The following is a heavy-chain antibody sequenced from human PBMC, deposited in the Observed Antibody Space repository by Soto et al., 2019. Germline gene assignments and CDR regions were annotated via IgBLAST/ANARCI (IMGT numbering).Heavy chain of an antibody. CDR2: IYYSGST. J-gene: IGHJ4*02. CDR3: GRPGAAAGLDY. V-gene: IGHV4-39*01. D-gene: IGHD6-13*01. CDR1: GGSISSSSYY. Sequence: ASETLSLTCTVSGGSISSSSYYWGWIRQPPGKGLEWIGSIYYSGSTYYNPSLKSRVTISVDTSKNQFSLKLRSVTAADTAVYYCGRPGAAAGLDYWGQGTLVTVSS.